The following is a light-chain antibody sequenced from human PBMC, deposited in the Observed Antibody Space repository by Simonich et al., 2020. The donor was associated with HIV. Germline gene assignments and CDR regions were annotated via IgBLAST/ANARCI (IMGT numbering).Light chain of an antibody. CDR3: QQYYTTPFT. Sequence: DIVMTQSPDSLAVSLGERATINCKSSQSILYSSNNKNFLAWYQQKPGQPPELLIYWASTRESGVPDRFSGSGSGTDFTLTISGLQAEDVAVYYCQQYYTTPFTFGLGTKLGIK. CDR1: QSILYSSNNKNF. J-gene: IGKJ2*01. V-gene: IGKV4-1*01. CDR2: WAS.